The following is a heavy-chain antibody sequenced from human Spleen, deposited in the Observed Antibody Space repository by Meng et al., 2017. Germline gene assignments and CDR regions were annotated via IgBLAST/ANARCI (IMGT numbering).Heavy chain of an antibody. V-gene: IGHV1-18*01. Sequence: QIQLVQSGSELKKPGAPVNVSCKASGYTFTLYVISWVRQAPGQGPEWMGWIGPYNGHTDSAPQVQDRLTITTDTSTSTVFMELRGLRSEDTAVYYCARSKYCSSANCYGSGTDYWGQGTQVTVSS. CDR1: GYTFTLYV. CDR3: ARSKYCSSANCYGSGTDY. J-gene: IGHJ4*02. CDR2: IGPYNGHT. D-gene: IGHD2-2*01.